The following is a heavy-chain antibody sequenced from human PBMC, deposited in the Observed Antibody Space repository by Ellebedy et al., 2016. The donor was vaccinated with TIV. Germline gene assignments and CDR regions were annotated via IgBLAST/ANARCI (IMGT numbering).Heavy chain of an antibody. CDR2: ISGSGGST. V-gene: IGHV3-23*01. CDR3: AKDPSSYDILVGGRRDDY. D-gene: IGHD3-9*01. J-gene: IGHJ4*02. CDR1: GFTFSSYA. Sequence: GGSLRLSXAASGFTFSSYAMSWVRQAPGKGLEWVSAISGSGGSTYYADSVKGRFTISRDNSKNTLYLQMNSLRAEDTAVYYCAKDPSSYDILVGGRRDDYWGQGTLVTVSS.